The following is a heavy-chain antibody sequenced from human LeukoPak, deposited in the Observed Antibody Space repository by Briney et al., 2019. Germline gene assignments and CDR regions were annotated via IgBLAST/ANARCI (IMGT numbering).Heavy chain of an antibody. Sequence: SGGSLRLSCAASGFTFSSYSMNWVRQAPGKGLEWVSSISSSSSYIYYADSVKGRFTISRDNAKNSLYLQMNSLRAEDTAVYYCARDRWEQSTNWFDPWSQGTLVTVSS. J-gene: IGHJ5*02. CDR2: ISSSSSYI. D-gene: IGHD1-26*01. CDR3: ARDRWEQSTNWFDP. V-gene: IGHV3-21*01. CDR1: GFTFSSYS.